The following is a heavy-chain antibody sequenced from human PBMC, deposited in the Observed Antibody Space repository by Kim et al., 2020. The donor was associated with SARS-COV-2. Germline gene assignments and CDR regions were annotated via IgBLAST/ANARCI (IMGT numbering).Heavy chain of an antibody. Sequence: SETLSLTCAVYGGSFSGYYWSWIRQPPGKGLEWIGEINHSGSTNYNPSLKSRVTISVDTSKNQFSLKLSSVTAADTAVYYCAREHYYGSGSYYNNNLRNPYYYYYYMDVWGKGTTVTVSS. D-gene: IGHD3-10*01. CDR1: GGSFSGYY. J-gene: IGHJ6*03. CDR2: INHSGST. V-gene: IGHV4-34*01. CDR3: AREHYYGSGSYYNNNLRNPYYYYYYMDV.